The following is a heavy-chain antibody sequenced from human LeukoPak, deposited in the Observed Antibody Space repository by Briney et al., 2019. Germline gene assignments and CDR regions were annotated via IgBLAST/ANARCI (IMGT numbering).Heavy chain of an antibody. CDR3: ARRARIAAAGTPLLYYGMDV. CDR1: GYTFTSHG. CDR2: ISAYNGNT. V-gene: IGHV1-18*01. Sequence: ASVTVSCKASGYTFTSHGISWVRQAPGQGLEWMGWISAYNGNTNYAQKLQGRVTMTTDTSTSTAYMELRSLRSDDTAVYYCARRARIAAAGTPLLYYGMDVWGQGTTVTVSS. D-gene: IGHD6-13*01. J-gene: IGHJ6*02.